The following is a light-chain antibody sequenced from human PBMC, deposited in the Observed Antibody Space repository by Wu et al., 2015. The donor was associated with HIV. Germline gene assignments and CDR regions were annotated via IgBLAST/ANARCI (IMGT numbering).Light chain of an antibody. CDR3: QQRDIWPPYT. CDR1: QNITTS. Sequence: EIVMTQFPATLSVSPGERATLSCRASQNITTSLAWYQHKRGQAPRLLIYGASNRATGVAARFTGSGSVTEFTLTITSMQSEDSAVYYCQQRDIWPPYTFGQGTKLEI. V-gene: IGKV3-15*01. J-gene: IGKJ2*01. CDR2: GAS.